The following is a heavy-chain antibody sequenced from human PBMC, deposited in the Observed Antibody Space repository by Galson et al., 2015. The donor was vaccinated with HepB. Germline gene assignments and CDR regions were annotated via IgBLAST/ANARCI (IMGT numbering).Heavy chain of an antibody. J-gene: IGHJ3*01. CDR1: GFNLDGYA. D-gene: IGHD3-22*01. V-gene: IGHV3-9*01. Sequence: SLRLSCAASGFNLDGYAMQWVRQGPGKGPEWVSGISWNGGRKGYADSVQGRFTISRDNAQNFLYLEMNSLRADDTALYYCARARVGDSSGYYTDSFDVWGRGTMVTVSS. CDR3: ARARVGDSSGYYTDSFDV. CDR2: ISWNGGRK.